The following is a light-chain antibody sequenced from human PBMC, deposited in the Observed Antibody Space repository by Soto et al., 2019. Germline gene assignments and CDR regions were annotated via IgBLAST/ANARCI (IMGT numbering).Light chain of an antibody. CDR3: QAYDYSLTAFV. V-gene: IGLV1-44*01. CDR2: TDN. J-gene: IGLJ3*02. Sequence: QSVLTQPPSVSGTPGQRITISCSGSNSNVGSNTVNWYQQLPGAAPKLLMYTDNQRPSRVPDRFSGSKSGTAASLAISGLQAEDEADYYCQAYDYSLTAFVFGGGTKLTVL. CDR1: NSNVGSNT.